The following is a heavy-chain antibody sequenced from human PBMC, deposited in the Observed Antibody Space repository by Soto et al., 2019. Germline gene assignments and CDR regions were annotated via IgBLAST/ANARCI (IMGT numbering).Heavy chain of an antibody. CDR3: ARDGPGGGYYHDY. D-gene: IGHD3-22*01. J-gene: IGHJ4*02. V-gene: IGHV3-33*01. Sequence: QVQLVESGGGVVQPGRSLRLSCAASGFTFSSYGMHWVRQAPGKGLEWVAVIWYDGSNKYYADSVKGRFTISRDNSKNTLYLQMNSLRAEDTAVYYCARDGPGGGYYHDYWGQGTLVTVSS. CDR2: IWYDGSNK. CDR1: GFTFSSYG.